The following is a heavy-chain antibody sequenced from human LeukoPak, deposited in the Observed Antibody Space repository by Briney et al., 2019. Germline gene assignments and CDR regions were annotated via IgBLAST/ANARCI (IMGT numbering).Heavy chain of an antibody. V-gene: IGHV3-23*01. CDR2: ISGSGGGT. D-gene: IGHD5-24*01. J-gene: IGHJ4*02. CDR1: GFTFSSYA. CDR3: ARGDGYNFFDY. Sequence: GGSLRLSCAASGFTFSSYAMSRVRQAPEKGLEWVSTISGSGGGTYYADSVKGRFTISRDNSENTLYLQMESLRAEDTAVYYCARGDGYNFFDYWGQGTLVTVSS.